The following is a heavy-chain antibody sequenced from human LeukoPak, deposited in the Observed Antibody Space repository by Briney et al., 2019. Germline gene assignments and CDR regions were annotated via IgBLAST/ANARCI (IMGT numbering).Heavy chain of an antibody. J-gene: IGHJ2*01. CDR3: ARMNNWGRGWYFDL. CDR2: INHSGST. Sequence: PSETLSLTCAVYGGSFSGYYWSWIRQPPGKGLEWIGEINHSGSTNYNPSLKSRVTISVDTSKNQFSLKLSSVTAADTAVYYCARMNNWGRGWYFDLWGRGTLVTVSS. V-gene: IGHV4-34*01. D-gene: IGHD7-27*01. CDR1: GGSFSGYY.